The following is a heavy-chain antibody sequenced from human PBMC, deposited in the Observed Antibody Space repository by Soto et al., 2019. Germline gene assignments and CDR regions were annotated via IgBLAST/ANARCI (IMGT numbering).Heavy chain of an antibody. D-gene: IGHD3-16*01. Sequence: PSETLSLTCAVYGGSFSGYYWSWIRQPPGKGLEWIGEINHSGSTNYNPSLKSRVTISVDTSKNQFSLKLSSVTAADTAVYYCARDIMITFGGGPIYGMDVWGQGTTVTVS. V-gene: IGHV4-34*01. J-gene: IGHJ6*02. CDR2: INHSGST. CDR3: ARDIMITFGGGPIYGMDV. CDR1: GGSFSGYY.